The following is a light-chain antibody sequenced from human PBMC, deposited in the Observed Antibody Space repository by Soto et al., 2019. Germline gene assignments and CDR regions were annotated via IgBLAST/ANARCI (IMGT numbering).Light chain of an antibody. J-gene: IGKJ4*01. Sequence: EIVLTQSPGTLPLSPGERATLSCRASQSVSRSALAWYQQKPGQAPRLLIYGASSRATGIPDRFSGSGSGTDFTLTISRLEPEDFAVYYCQQYGSSPPRLTFGGGTKVDIK. CDR1: QSVSRSA. CDR2: GAS. V-gene: IGKV3-20*01. CDR3: QQYGSSPPRLT.